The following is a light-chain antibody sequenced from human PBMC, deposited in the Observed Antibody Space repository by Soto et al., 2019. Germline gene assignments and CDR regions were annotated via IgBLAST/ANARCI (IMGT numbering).Light chain of an antibody. CDR3: TSYAGTYSFFYV. J-gene: IGLJ1*01. CDR1: SSDVVAYNY. CDR2: EVS. Sequence: QSALTQPPSASGSPGQSVTISCTGTSSDVVAYNYVSWYQQLPGKAPKLIIYEVSKRPSGVPDLFSGSKSGNTASLTVSGLQAEDEADYYCTSYAGTYSFFYVFGTGTKVTVL. V-gene: IGLV2-8*01.